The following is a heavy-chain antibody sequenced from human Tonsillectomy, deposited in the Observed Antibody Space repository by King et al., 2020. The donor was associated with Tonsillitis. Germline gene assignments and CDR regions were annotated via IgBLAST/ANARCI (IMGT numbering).Heavy chain of an antibody. CDR1: GFTFSGSA. J-gene: IGHJ3*02. D-gene: IGHD3-10*01. V-gene: IGHV3-73*01. CDR3: TRPGGSGNRWAFDI. CDR2: IRSKANSYAT. Sequence: VQLVESGGGLVQPGGSLKLSCAASGFTFSGSAMHWVRQASGKGLEWVGRIRSKANSYATAYAASVKGRFTISRDDSKNTAYLQMNSLKTEDTAVYYCTRPGGSGNRWAFDIWGQGKMVTVSS.